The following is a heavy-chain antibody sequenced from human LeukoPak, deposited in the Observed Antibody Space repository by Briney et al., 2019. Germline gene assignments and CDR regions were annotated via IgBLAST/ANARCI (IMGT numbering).Heavy chain of an antibody. Sequence: SETLSLTCTVSGGSISRYYWSWIRHPAGKGLEWIGRIYTSGSTNYNPSLKSRVTMSVDTSKNQFSLKLSSVTAADTAVYYCARSAYYYDSSGYYWDAFDIWGRGTMVTVSS. CDR1: GGSISRYY. V-gene: IGHV4-4*07. J-gene: IGHJ3*02. CDR3: ARSAYYYDSSGYYWDAFDI. D-gene: IGHD3-22*01. CDR2: IYTSGST.